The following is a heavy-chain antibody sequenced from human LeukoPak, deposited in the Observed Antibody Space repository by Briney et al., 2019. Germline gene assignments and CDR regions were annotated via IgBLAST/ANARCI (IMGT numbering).Heavy chain of an antibody. Sequence: ASVKVSCKASVYTFSTYGISWVRQAPGQGLEWMGWIGAYNGDTKYAQSVQDRITMTTDTTTTTAYMELRSLSSDDTAVYYCARPANMHLDWFMDYWGQGTLVTVSS. CDR3: ARPANMHLDWFMDY. V-gene: IGHV1-18*01. CDR1: VYTFSTYG. CDR2: IGAYNGDT. J-gene: IGHJ4*02. D-gene: IGHD3-9*01.